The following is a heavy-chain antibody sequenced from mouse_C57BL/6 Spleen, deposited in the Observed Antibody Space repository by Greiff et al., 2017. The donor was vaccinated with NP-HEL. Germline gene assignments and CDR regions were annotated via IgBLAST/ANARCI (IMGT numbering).Heavy chain of an antibody. J-gene: IGHJ4*01. CDR2: IDPNSGGT. CDR3: ARLYYSTYAYYGMDY. Sequence: QVQLQQPGAELVKPGASVKLSCKASGYTFTSSWMHWVKQRPGRGLEWIGRIDPNSGGTKYNEQFKSKATLTVDKPSSTAYMQLSSLTSEDSAVYYCARLYYSTYAYYGMDYWGQGTSVTVSS. D-gene: IGHD2-5*01. V-gene: IGHV1-72*01. CDR1: GYTFTSSW.